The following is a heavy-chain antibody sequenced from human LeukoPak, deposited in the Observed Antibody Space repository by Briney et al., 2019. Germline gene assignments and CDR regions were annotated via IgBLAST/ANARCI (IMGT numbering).Heavy chain of an antibody. CDR1: GYTVTDYY. V-gene: IGHV1-2*02. CDR2: INRNSGDT. Sequence: GASGKISCKASGYTVTDYYMHWVRQAPGQGLEWMGWINRNSGDTNYAQKFQGRVPMTRDTSISIAYMALSRLRSAATAVYYCARADSHAFDIWGQGTMVTVSS. CDR3: ARADSHAFDI. J-gene: IGHJ3*02.